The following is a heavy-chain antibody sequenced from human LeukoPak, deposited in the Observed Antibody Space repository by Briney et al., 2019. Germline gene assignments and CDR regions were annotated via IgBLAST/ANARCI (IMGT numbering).Heavy chain of an antibody. Sequence: ASVKVSCKASGYTFTSYDINWVRRATGQGLEWMGWMNPNSGNTGYAQKFQGRVTMTRNTSISTAYMELSSLRSEDTAVYYCARAPWEVLDNFDYWGQGTLVTVSS. CDR1: GYTFTSYD. CDR2: MNPNSGNT. V-gene: IGHV1-8*01. D-gene: IGHD1-26*01. J-gene: IGHJ4*02. CDR3: ARAPWEVLDNFDY.